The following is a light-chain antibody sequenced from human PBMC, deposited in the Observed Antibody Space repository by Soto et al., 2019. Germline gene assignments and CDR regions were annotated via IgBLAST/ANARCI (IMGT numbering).Light chain of an antibody. CDR1: NSDVGDYNY. CDR3: SSYTNSNTRV. V-gene: IGLV2-14*01. J-gene: IGLJ1*01. Sequence: PASVSVSPGQSITISCTGTNSDVGDYNYVSWYQQHPGKAPKLIIYEVSNRPSGISDRFSASKSGNTASLTISGLQAEDEADYYCSSYTNSNTRVFGTGTKGTVL. CDR2: EVS.